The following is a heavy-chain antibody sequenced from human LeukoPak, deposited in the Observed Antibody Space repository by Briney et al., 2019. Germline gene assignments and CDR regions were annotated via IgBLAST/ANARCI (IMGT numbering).Heavy chain of an antibody. D-gene: IGHD4-23*01. CDR3: ARLGYGGKGYFDY. CDR2: IYSGGST. V-gene: IGHV3-66*01. CDR1: GFTVSSNY. Sequence: GGSLRLSCAASGFTVSSNYMSWVRQAPGKGLEWVSVIYSGGSTYYAGSVKGRFTISRDNSKNTLYLQMNSLRAEDTAVYYCARLGYGGKGYFDYWGQGTLVTVSS. J-gene: IGHJ4*02.